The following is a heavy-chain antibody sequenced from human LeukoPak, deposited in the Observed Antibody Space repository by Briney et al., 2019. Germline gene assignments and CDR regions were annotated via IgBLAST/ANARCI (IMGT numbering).Heavy chain of an antibody. Sequence: SETLSLTCTVSGGSISSSSYYWGWIRQPPGKGLEWVGSIYYSGSTYYNPSLKSRVTISVDTSKNQFSLKLSSVTAADTAVYYCARGGDYFDYWGQGTLVTVSS. CDR2: IYYSGST. CDR3: ARGGDYFDY. V-gene: IGHV4-39*07. J-gene: IGHJ4*02. D-gene: IGHD1-26*01. CDR1: GGSISSSSYY.